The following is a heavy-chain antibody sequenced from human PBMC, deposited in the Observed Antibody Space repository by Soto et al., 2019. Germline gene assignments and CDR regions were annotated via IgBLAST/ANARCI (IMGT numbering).Heavy chain of an antibody. CDR3: ARSQWLAGGAFMDA. J-gene: IGHJ6*02. CDR2: IYDSGRT. V-gene: IGHV4-59*01. Sequence: SETLSLTCTVSGGSISFYYWSWIRQPPGKGLEWIGYIYDSGRTTYNPSLKSRVTISVDTSKKQFSLKLSSVTAADTAVYYCARSQWLAGGAFMDAWGQGTTVTVSS. D-gene: IGHD6-19*01. CDR1: GGSISFYY.